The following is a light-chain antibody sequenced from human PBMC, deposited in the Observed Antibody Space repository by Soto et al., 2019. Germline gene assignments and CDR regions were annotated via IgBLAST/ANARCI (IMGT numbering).Light chain of an antibody. CDR1: SSDIGFYKS. V-gene: IGLV2-14*01. CDR2: EVS. Sequence: QSALTQPASVSGSPGQSITIPCTGTSSDIGFYKSVSWYQHHPGRAPKLMIYEVSNRPSGVSSRFSGSRSGNTASLTISGLQTEDEAHYYCTSYTSSTNLVFGGGTKLTVL. CDR3: TSYTSSTNLV. J-gene: IGLJ2*01.